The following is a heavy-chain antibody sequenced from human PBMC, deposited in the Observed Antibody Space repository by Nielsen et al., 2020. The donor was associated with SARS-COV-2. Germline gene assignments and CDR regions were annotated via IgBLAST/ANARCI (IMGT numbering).Heavy chain of an antibody. D-gene: IGHD5-24*01. Sequence: GESLKISCAASGFTFSSYSMNWVRQAPGKGLEWVSYISSSSSTIYYADSVKGRFTISRDNAKNSLYLQMNSLRAEDTALYYCAKDISDGYNYGNRYGMDVWGQGTTVTVSS. CDR2: ISSSSSTI. J-gene: IGHJ6*02. CDR1: GFTFSSYS. CDR3: AKDISDGYNYGNRYGMDV. V-gene: IGHV3-48*04.